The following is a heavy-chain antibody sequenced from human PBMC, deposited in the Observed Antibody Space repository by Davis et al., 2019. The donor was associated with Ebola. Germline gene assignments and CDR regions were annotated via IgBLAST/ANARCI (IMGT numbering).Heavy chain of an antibody. J-gene: IGHJ4*02. V-gene: IGHV3-33*01. CDR3: ARDHSSNYYGLDY. CDR2: IWSDGNNK. Sequence: GESLKISCAASGFTFSTYGMNWVRQVPGKGLDWVAGIWSDGNNKYYADSVKGRFTISREISRNTLYLQLNSLGAEDTAVYYCARDHSSNYYGLDYWGQGTLVTVSS. CDR1: GFTFSTYG. D-gene: IGHD4-11*01.